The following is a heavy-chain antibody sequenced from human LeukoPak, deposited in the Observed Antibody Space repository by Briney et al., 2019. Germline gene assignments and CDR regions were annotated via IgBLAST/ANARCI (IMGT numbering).Heavy chain of an antibody. V-gene: IGHV3-9*01. D-gene: IGHD3-16*01. CDR1: GFTFDDYA. J-gene: IGHJ4*02. CDR3: AKAKGEIYYFDS. Sequence: GGSLRLSCAASGFTFDDYAIHWVRQTPGKGLEWVSGIGWNTGSIGYADSVKGRFTISRDNAKNSLYLQMNSLTPEDTALYFCAKAKGEIYYFDSWGQGTLVTVSS. CDR2: IGWNTGSI.